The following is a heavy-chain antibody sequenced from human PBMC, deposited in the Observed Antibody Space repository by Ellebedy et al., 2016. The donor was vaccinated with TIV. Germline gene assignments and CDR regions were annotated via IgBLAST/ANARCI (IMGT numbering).Heavy chain of an antibody. CDR1: GGSFSGYY. V-gene: IGHV4-34*01. J-gene: IGHJ6*03. CDR2: INHSGST. D-gene: IGHD3-3*01. CDR3: ARNPIWSGYYRASYYYYMDV. Sequence: GSLRLXXAVYGGSFSGYYWSWIRQPPGKGLEWIGEINHSGSTNYNPSLKSRVTISVDTSKNQFSLKLSSVTAADTAVYYCARNPIWSGYYRASYYYYMDVWGKGTTVTVSS.